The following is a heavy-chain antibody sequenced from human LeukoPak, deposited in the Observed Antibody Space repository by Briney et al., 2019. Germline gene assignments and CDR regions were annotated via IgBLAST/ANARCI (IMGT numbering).Heavy chain of an antibody. J-gene: IGHJ4*02. CDR1: GGSISSYY. D-gene: IGHD7-27*01. CDR2: IYYSGST. Sequence: SETLSLTCTVSGGSISSYYLSWLRQPPGKGLEWIGYIYYSGSTNYNPSLKSRVTISVDTSKNQFSLKLSSVTAADTAVYYCARGLGIYGYWGQGTLVTVSS. CDR3: ARGLGIYGY. V-gene: IGHV4-59*01.